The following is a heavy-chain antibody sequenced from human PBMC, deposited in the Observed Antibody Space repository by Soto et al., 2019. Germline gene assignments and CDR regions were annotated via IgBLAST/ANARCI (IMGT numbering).Heavy chain of an antibody. Sequence: GGSLRLSCAASGFTFDDYAMHWVRQAPGKGLEWVSGINWNSGSIGYADSVKGRFAISRDNAKTSLYLQMNSLRAEDTALYYCAKDRGSGSYAANYYYYGMDVWGQGTTVTVSS. CDR3: AKDRGSGSYAANYYYYGMDV. D-gene: IGHD3-10*01. CDR1: GFTFDDYA. CDR2: INWNSGSI. J-gene: IGHJ6*02. V-gene: IGHV3-9*01.